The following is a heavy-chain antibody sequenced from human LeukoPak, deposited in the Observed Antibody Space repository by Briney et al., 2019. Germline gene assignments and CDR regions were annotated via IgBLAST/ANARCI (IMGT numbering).Heavy chain of an antibody. Sequence: ASVPVSCKASGYTFTSYYMHWVRQAPGQGLEWRGIINPSGGSTGHAQKFQGKVTMTRDTSTSTVYMELSSLRSEDTAVYYCARDSSPHLYCSSTSCYGGNWFDPWGQGTLVTVSS. J-gene: IGHJ5*02. CDR3: ARDSSPHLYCSSTSCYGGNWFDP. V-gene: IGHV1-46*01. CDR2: INPSGGST. D-gene: IGHD2-2*01. CDR1: GYTFTSYY.